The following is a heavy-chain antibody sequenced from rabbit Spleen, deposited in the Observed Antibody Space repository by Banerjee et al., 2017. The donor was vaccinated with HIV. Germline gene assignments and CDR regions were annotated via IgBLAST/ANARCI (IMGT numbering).Heavy chain of an antibody. CDR2: INSAGINT. J-gene: IGHJ3*01. V-gene: IGHV1S43*01. D-gene: IGHD1-1*01. CDR1: GFSFSSNW. Sequence: QSLEESGGGLVKPGGTLTLTCTVSGFSFSSNWICWVRQAPGKGLEWIGCINSAGINTWYASWVNGRFTISSDNAQNTVDLQMHSLTAADTATYFCAREDVGGSYTLWGQGTLVTVS. CDR3: AREDVGGSYTL.